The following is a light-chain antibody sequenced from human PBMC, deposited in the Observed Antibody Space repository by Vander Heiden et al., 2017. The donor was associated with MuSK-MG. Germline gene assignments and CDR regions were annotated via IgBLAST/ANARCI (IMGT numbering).Light chain of an antibody. V-gene: IGKV1-39*01. CDR2: TAS. Sequence: QITQSPSSLSASVGDRVTLTCRASQSISSYLNWYQQKPGKAPKLLIYTASSLQSGVPSRFSGNGTGTDFTLTISRLQPEEFASYYCQQSVSSPITFGGGTKVDIK. CDR3: QQSVSSPIT. J-gene: IGKJ4*01. CDR1: QSISSY.